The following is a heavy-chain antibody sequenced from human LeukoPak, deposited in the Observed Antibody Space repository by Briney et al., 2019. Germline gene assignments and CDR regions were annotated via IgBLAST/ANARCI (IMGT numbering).Heavy chain of an antibody. V-gene: IGHV3-23*01. CDR3: AKALSRNYCMDV. J-gene: IGHJ6*03. Sequence: GGSLRLSCAASGFTFSTDAMSWVRQAPGKGLEWVSAISGSGTSINYADSVKGRFTISRDNSKNTLYLQMNSLSVEDTAVYYCAKALSRNYCMDVWGKGTTVTVSS. CDR1: GFTFSTDA. CDR2: ISGSGTSI.